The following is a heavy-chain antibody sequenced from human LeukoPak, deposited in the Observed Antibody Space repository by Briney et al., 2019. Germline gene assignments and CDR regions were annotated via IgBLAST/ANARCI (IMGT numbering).Heavy chain of an antibody. Sequence: SGPTLVKPTQTLTLTCTFSGFSLSTSGVGVGWIRQPPGKALEWLALIYWDDDKRYSPSLKSRLTITKDTSKNQVVLTMTNMDPVDTATYYCARLIETYYYDSSGYYYLDYWGQGTLVTVSS. D-gene: IGHD3-22*01. CDR1: GFSLSTSGVG. CDR3: ARLIETYYYDSSGYYYLDY. V-gene: IGHV2-5*02. CDR2: IYWDDDK. J-gene: IGHJ4*02.